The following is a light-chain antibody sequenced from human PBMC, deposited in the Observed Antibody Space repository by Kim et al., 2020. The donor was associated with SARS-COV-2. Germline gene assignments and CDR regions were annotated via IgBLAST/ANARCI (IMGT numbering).Light chain of an antibody. V-gene: IGKV3-15*01. CDR3: QQFSKWPLT. CDR2: RAS. CDR1: QTVDRN. Sequence: EIVMTQSPATLSVSPGERVTLSCRASQTVDRNLAWYQQKGGQPPRLLIYRASTRATDIPDRFSGSGSGTEFTLTIHSLRSEDSGNYYCQQFSKWPLTFGGETKVDIK. J-gene: IGKJ4*01.